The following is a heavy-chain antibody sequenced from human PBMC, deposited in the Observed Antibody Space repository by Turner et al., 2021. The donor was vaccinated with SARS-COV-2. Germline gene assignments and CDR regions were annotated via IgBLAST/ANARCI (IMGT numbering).Heavy chain of an antibody. J-gene: IGHJ4*02. CDR1: GFTFSSYG. Sequence: QVQLVESGGGVVQPGRSLRISCAASGFTFSSYGMHWVRQAPGKGLELVAVISYDGTNKYYADSVKVRFTISIDNSKNTLYLQMNSLRAEDTAVYYCAKGESQYFDYWGQGTLVTVSS. CDR3: AKGESQYFDY. V-gene: IGHV3-30*18. CDR2: ISYDGTNK.